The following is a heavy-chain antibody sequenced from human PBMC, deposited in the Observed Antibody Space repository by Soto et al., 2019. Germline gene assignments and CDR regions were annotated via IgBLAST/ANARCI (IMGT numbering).Heavy chain of an antibody. Sequence: GGSLRLSCAASGFTFSSYWMSWVRQAPGKGLEWVANIKQDGSEKYYVDSVKGRFTISRDNAKNSLYLQMNSLRAEDTAVYYCARHPFHQLLLAYYYYYMDVWGKGTTVTVSS. D-gene: IGHD2-2*01. CDR3: ARHPFHQLLLAYYYYYMDV. CDR1: GFTFSSYW. V-gene: IGHV3-7*01. CDR2: IKQDGSEK. J-gene: IGHJ6*03.